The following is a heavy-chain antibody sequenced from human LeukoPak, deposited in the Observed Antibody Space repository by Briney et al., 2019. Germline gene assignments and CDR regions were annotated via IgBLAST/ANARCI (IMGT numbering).Heavy chain of an antibody. D-gene: IGHD3-22*01. CDR3: AKDRAMIGEGFFDY. V-gene: IGHV3-30*18. J-gene: IGHJ4*02. CDR1: EFTFSSYG. Sequence: PGRSLRLSCAASEFTFSSYGMHWVRQAPGKGLEWVAVISYDGSNKYYADSVKGQFTISRDNSKNTLYLQMNSLRAEDTAVYYCAKDRAMIGEGFFDYWGQGTLVTVSS. CDR2: ISYDGSNK.